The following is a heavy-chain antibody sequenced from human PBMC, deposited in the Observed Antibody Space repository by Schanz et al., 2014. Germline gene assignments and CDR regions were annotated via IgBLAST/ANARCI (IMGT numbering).Heavy chain of an antibody. D-gene: IGHD6-13*01. CDR3: ARAAGPVDY. Sequence: QVQLQESGPGLVKPSQTLSLTCAVSGGSISSGGYTWSWIRQPPGKGLDWIGYIYYSGSTYYNPPLKSRVTISVDTSKTKFSLMLGSVTAADTAVYYCARAAGPVDYWGQGTLVTVSS. CDR2: IYYSGST. CDR1: GGSISSGGYT. J-gene: IGHJ4*02. V-gene: IGHV4-30-4*07.